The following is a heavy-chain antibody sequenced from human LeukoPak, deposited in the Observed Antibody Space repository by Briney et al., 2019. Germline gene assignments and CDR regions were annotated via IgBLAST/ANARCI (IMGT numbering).Heavy chain of an antibody. D-gene: IGHD3-22*01. V-gene: IGHV3-23*01. CDR1: GFTFSSYA. Sequence: PGGSLRLSCAASGFTFSSYAMSWVRQAPGKGLEWVSAISGSGGSTYYADSVKGRFTISRDNSKNTLYLQMNSLRAEDTAVYYCVKDERAGLHYYDSSGYYYGDYFDYWGQGTLVTVSS. J-gene: IGHJ4*02. CDR2: ISGSGGST. CDR3: VKDERAGLHYYDSSGYYYGDYFDY.